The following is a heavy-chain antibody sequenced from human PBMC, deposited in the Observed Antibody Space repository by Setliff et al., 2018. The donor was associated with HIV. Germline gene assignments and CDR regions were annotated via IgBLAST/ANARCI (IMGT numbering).Heavy chain of an antibody. J-gene: IGHJ2*01. D-gene: IGHD6-13*01. CDR3: ARPGVVGSSWSWYFDL. CDR2: MCHGGNNN. CDR1: GYSISSDYC. V-gene: IGHV4-38-2*01. Sequence: NPSETLSLTCGVSGYSISSDYCWGWIRQPPGKGLEWIGNMCHGGNNNYYNPSLKSRVTISVDTSKNQFFLKVTSVTAADTAVYYCARPGVVGSSWSWYFDLWGRGTLVTVSS.